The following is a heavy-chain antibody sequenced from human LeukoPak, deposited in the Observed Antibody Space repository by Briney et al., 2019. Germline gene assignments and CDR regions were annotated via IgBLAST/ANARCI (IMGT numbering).Heavy chain of an antibody. CDR1: GFTFSSYA. V-gene: IGHV3-23*01. Sequence: GGSLRLSCAASGFTFSSYAMSWVRQAPGKGLEWVSAISGSGGSTYYADSVKGRFTISRDNSKNTLYLQMNGLRAEDTAVYYCAKGLSAIVVISFDYWGQGTLVTVSS. CDR2: ISGSGGST. J-gene: IGHJ4*02. D-gene: IGHD3-22*01. CDR3: AKGLSAIVVISFDY.